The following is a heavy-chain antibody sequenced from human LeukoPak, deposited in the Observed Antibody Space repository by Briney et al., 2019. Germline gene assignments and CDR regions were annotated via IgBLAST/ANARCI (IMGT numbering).Heavy chain of an antibody. CDR3: ARVVSVVVPAAWGDYGMDV. Sequence: SQTLSLTCAVSGGSISSGGYSWSWIRQPPGKGLEWIGYIYHSGSTYYNPSLKSRFTISVDRSKNQFSLKLSSVTAADTAVYYCARVVSVVVPAAWGDYGMDVWGKGTTVTVSS. J-gene: IGHJ6*04. CDR1: GGSISSGGYS. CDR2: IYHSGST. V-gene: IGHV4-30-2*01. D-gene: IGHD2-2*01.